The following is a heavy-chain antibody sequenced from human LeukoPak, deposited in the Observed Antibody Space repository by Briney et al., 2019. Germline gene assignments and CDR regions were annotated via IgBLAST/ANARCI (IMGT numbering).Heavy chain of an antibody. V-gene: IGHV3-23*01. D-gene: IGHD2-15*01. J-gene: IGHJ5*02. Sequence: GGSLRLSCAASGFTFITYAMTWVRQAPGKGLEWVSAISNSGDRTYYAASVKGRFTISRDNSKNTLYLQMSSLRAEDTAVYYCAKCSVVVAAKAIWFDPWGQGTLVTVSS. CDR1: GFTFITYA. CDR2: ISNSGDRT. CDR3: AKCSVVVAAKAIWFDP.